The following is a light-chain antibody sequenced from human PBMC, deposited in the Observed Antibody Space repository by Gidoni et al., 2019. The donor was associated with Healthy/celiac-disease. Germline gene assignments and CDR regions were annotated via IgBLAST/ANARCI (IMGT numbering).Light chain of an antibody. Sequence: IVLTQSPATLSLPPGERATLSCRASQSVSSYLAWYQQKPGQAPRLLISDASNRATGIPARFSGSGSGTDFTLTISSLEPEDFAVYYCQQRSNGRFTFGPGTKGDIK. CDR2: DAS. CDR1: QSVSSY. J-gene: IGKJ3*01. CDR3: QQRSNGRFT. V-gene: IGKV3-11*01.